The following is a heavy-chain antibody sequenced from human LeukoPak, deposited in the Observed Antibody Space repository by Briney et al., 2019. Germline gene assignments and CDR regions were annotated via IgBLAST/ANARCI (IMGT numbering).Heavy chain of an antibody. CDR3: ARGVIAAPYYFDY. Sequence: PGGSLRLSCAASGFTFSSYAMSWVRQAPGKGLEWVSAISGSGGSTYYADSVKGRFTISRDNSKNTLYLQMNSLRAEDTAVCYCARGVIAAPYYFDYWGQGTLVTVSS. D-gene: IGHD6-25*01. CDR2: ISGSGGST. J-gene: IGHJ4*02. V-gene: IGHV3-23*01. CDR1: GFTFSSYA.